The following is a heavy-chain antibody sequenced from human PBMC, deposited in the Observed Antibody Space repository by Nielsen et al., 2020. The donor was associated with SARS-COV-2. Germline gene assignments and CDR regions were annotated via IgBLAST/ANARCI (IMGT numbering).Heavy chain of an antibody. V-gene: IGHV4-38-2*02. CDR1: GYSISSGYY. CDR2: IYHSGST. J-gene: IGHJ6*02. Sequence: SETLSLTCTVSGYSISSGYYWGWIRPPPGKGLEWIGSIYHSGSTYYNPSLKSRVTISVDTSKNQFSLKLSSVTAADTAVYYCARDDYYDSSGHYGMDVWGQGTTVTVSS. D-gene: IGHD3-22*01. CDR3: ARDDYYDSSGHYGMDV.